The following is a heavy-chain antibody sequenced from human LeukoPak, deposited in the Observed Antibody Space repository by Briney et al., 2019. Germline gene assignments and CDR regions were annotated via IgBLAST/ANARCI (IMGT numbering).Heavy chain of an antibody. CDR1: GFTFSSYA. CDR3: ARDDEEGVIVVVPAAISY. J-gene: IGHJ4*02. Sequence: GRSLRLSCAASGFTFSSYAMHWFRQAPGKGLEWVAVISYDGSNKYYADSVKGRFTISRDNSKNTLYLQMNSLRAEDTAVYYCARDDEEGVIVVVPAAISYWGQGTLVTVSS. V-gene: IGHV3-30-3*01. D-gene: IGHD2-2*01. CDR2: ISYDGSNK.